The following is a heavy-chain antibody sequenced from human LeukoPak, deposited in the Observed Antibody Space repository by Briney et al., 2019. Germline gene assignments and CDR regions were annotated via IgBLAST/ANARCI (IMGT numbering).Heavy chain of an antibody. CDR2: INHSGST. Sequence: SETLSLTCAVYGRSSSGYYWSWIRQPPGKGLEWIGEINHSGSTNYNPSLKSRVTISVDTSKNQFSLKLSSVTAADTAVYYCAGYAYWGQGTLVTVSS. D-gene: IGHD5-12*01. V-gene: IGHV4-34*01. CDR1: GRSSSGYY. J-gene: IGHJ4*02. CDR3: AGYAY.